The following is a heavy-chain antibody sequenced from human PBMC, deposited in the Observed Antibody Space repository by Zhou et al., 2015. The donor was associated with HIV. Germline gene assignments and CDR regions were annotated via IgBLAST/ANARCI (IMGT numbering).Heavy chain of an antibody. D-gene: IGHD2-2*01. CDR3: ASKNGQPADLNPPARFDP. V-gene: IGHV1-69*12. J-gene: IGHJ5*02. CDR1: GGTFSSYA. Sequence: QVQLVQSGAEVKKPGSSVKVSCKASGGTFSSYAISWVRQAPGQGLEWMGGIIPIFGTANYAQKFQGRVTITADESTSTAYMELSSLRSEDTAVYYCASKNGQPADLNPPARFDPVGPREPWSTVSS. CDR2: IIPIFGTA.